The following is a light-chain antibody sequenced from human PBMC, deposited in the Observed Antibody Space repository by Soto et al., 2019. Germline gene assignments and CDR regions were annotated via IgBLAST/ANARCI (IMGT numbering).Light chain of an antibody. CDR3: QAYDYSLTASV. J-gene: IGLJ3*02. V-gene: IGLV1-40*01. Sequence: QSVLTQPPSVSGAPGQRVTLSCTGNSSNLGAGYDVHWYKQVPGAAPKLVIFGNRNRPSGVPERFSGSKSGTSASLAITGLQAEDEADYYCQAYDYSLTASVFGGGIKLTVL. CDR2: GNR. CDR1: SSNLGAGYD.